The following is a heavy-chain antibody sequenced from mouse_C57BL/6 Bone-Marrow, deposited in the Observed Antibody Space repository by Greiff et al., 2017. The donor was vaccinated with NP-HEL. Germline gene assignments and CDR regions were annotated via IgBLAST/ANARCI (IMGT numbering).Heavy chain of an antibody. D-gene: IGHD2-2*01. CDR3: ARRGVYYGYEAPYYYAMDY. Sequence: EVQLVESGGDLVKPGGSLKLSCAASGFTFSSYGMSWVRQTPDKRLEWVATISSGGSYTYYPDSVKGRFTISRANAKNTLYLQMSSLKSEDTAMYYCARRGVYYGYEAPYYYAMDYWGQGTSVTVSS. J-gene: IGHJ4*01. CDR2: ISSGGSYT. V-gene: IGHV5-6*01. CDR1: GFTFSSYG.